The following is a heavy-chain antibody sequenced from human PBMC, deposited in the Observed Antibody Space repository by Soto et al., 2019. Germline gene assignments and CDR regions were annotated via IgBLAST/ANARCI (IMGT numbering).Heavy chain of an antibody. CDR2: ISYDGSNK. Sequence: QVHLVESGGGVVQPGRSLRLSCAASGFTFSSYAMHWVRQAPGKGLEWVAVISYDGSNKYYADSVKGRFTISRDNSKNALYLQMNSLRADDTAVYYCARDYYYDSSGYDDAFDIWGQGTMVTVSS. CDR1: GFTFSSYA. V-gene: IGHV3-30-3*01. J-gene: IGHJ3*02. D-gene: IGHD3-22*01. CDR3: ARDYYYDSSGYDDAFDI.